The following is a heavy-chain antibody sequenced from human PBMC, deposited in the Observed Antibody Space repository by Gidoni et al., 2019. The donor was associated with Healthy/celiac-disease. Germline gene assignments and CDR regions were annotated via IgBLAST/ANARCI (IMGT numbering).Heavy chain of an antibody. CDR2: IYYSGST. D-gene: IGHD3-9*01. CDR1: GGSISSSSYY. J-gene: IGHJ3*02. V-gene: IGHV4-39*01. Sequence: QLQLQESGPGLVKPSETLSLTCTVSGGSISSSSYYWGWIRQPPGKGLEWIGSIYYSGSTYYNPSLKSRVTISVDTSKNQFSLKLSSVTAADTAVYYCARRFTISDAFDIWGQGTMVTVSS. CDR3: ARRFTISDAFDI.